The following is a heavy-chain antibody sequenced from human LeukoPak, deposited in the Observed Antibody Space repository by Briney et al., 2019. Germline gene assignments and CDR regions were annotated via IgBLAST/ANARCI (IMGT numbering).Heavy chain of an antibody. Sequence: GGSLRLSCAASGFTFSSYGMHWVRQAPGKGLEWVAVISYDGSNKHYADSVKGRFTISRDNSKNTLYLQMNSLRAEDTAVYYCAKAGVTTGTTYYFDYWGQGTLVTVSS. CDR1: GFTFSSYG. V-gene: IGHV3-30*18. J-gene: IGHJ4*02. CDR2: ISYDGSNK. CDR3: AKAGVTTGTTYYFDY. D-gene: IGHD1-1*01.